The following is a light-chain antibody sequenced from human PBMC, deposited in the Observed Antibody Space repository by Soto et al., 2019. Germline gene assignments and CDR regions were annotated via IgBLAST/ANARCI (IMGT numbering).Light chain of an antibody. CDR1: NSDVGVYNY. V-gene: IGLV2-14*01. CDR3: RSYTSNNTYV. J-gene: IGLJ1*01. Sequence: QSALTQPASVSGSPGQSITISCTGTNSDVGVYNYVSWYQKQPGKAPKLMIYEVTNRPSGVSNRFSGSKSGNTASLTISGLHGEDDGYYYCRSYTSNNTYVFGPGTKVTVL. CDR2: EVT.